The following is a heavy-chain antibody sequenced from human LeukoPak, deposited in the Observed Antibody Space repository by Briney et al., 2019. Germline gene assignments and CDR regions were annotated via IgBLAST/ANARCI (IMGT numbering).Heavy chain of an antibody. CDR2: IYSSGST. CDR1: GGSISTYY. V-gene: IGHV4-4*07. D-gene: IGHD5-24*01. Sequence: PSETLSLTCTVSGGSISTYYWSWIRQPAGKGLEWIGRIYSSGSTTYNPSLKSRVTMSVDTSKNQFSLKLSSVTAADTAVYHCARSRAGYNFMDFDSWGQGTLVTVSS. CDR3: ARSRAGYNFMDFDS. J-gene: IGHJ4*02.